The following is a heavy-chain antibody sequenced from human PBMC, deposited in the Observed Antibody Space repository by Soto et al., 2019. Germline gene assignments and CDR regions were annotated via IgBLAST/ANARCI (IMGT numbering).Heavy chain of an antibody. V-gene: IGHV4-4*02. CDR3: ARIAAAGTSVDY. CDR2: IYHSGST. J-gene: IGHJ4*02. CDR1: GGSISSSNW. Sequence: QVQLQESGPGLVKPSGTLSLTCAVSGGSISSSNWWSWVRQPPGKGLEWIGEIYHSGSTNYNPSLXSXXTISVDKSKNQFSLKLSSVTAADTAVYYCARIAAAGTSVDYWGQGTLVTVSS. D-gene: IGHD6-13*01.